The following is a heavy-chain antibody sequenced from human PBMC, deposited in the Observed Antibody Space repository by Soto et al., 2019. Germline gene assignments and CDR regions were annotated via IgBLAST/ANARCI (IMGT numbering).Heavy chain of an antibody. D-gene: IGHD3-3*01. Sequence: QVQLVQSGAEVKKPGASVKVSCKASGYTFTHYGVSWVRQAPGQGLEWMGWISPYNGNSNYAQNLQGRVTMTTDTSTSTAYMKLRSLRSEDTAVYYCAKCSNDFWSGSLATGDSFDIWGKGTMVTVSS. J-gene: IGHJ3*02. CDR1: GYTFTHYG. CDR3: AKCSNDFWSGSLATGDSFDI. CDR2: ISPYNGNS. V-gene: IGHV1-18*01.